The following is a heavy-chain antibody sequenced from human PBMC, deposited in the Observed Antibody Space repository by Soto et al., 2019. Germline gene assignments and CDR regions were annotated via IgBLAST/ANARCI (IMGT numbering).Heavy chain of an antibody. CDR3: AREVAAAGPHFDY. CDR2: INPSGGST. Sequence: ASVKVSCKAAGYTFTSYYMHWGRQAPGQGLEWMGIINPSGGSTSYAQKFQGRVTMTRDTSTSTVYMELSSLRSEDTAVYYCAREVAAAGPHFDYWGQGTLVTVSS. CDR1: GYTFTSYY. J-gene: IGHJ4*02. V-gene: IGHV1-46*01. D-gene: IGHD6-13*01.